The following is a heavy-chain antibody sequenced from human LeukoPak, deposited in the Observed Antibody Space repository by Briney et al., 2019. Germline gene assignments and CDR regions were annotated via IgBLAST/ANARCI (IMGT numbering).Heavy chain of an antibody. V-gene: IGHV4-30-2*01. J-gene: IGHJ4*02. D-gene: IGHD1-1*01. CDR3: ARKSPGGDFDY. Sequence: SQTLSLTCTVSGGSISSGGYYWSWIRQPPGKGLEWIGYIYHSGSTYYNPSLKSRVTISVDRSKNQFSLKLSSVTAADTAVYYCARKSPGGDFDYWGQGTLVTVSS. CDR1: GGSISSGGYY. CDR2: IYHSGST.